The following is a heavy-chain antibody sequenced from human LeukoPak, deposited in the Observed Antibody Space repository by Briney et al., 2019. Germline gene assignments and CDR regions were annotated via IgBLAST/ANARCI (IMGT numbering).Heavy chain of an antibody. CDR1: GFTFSSYS. CDR3: AKDLLPLRDIVVVVAAGGVFDI. J-gene: IGHJ3*02. Sequence: GGSLRLSCAASGFTFSSYSMNWVRQAPGKGLEWVSSISSSSSYIYYADSVKGRFTISRDNSKNTLYLQMNSLRAEDTAVYYCAKDLLPLRDIVVVVAAGGVFDIWGQGTMVTVSS. D-gene: IGHD2-15*01. V-gene: IGHV3-21*04. CDR2: ISSSSSYI.